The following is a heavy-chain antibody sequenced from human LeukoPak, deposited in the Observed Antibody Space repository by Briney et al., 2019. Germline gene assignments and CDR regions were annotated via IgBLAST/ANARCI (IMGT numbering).Heavy chain of an antibody. V-gene: IGHV3-15*01. Sequence: GGSLRLSCAASGFTFSNAWMSWVRQAPGKGLEWVGRIKSKTDGGTTDYAAPVKGRFTISRDDSKNTLYLQMNSLKTEDTAVYYCTTVPPDKYYYYMDVWGKGTTVTVSS. J-gene: IGHJ6*03. CDR2: IKSKTDGGTT. D-gene: IGHD1-14*01. CDR3: TTVPPDKYYYYMDV. CDR1: GFTFSNAW.